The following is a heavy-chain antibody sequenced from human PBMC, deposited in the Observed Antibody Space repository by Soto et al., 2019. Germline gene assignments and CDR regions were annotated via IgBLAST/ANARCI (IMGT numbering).Heavy chain of an antibody. D-gene: IGHD3-3*01. Sequence: PGGSLILSCAAAGLTFISYARSWVRKAPGKGLEWVSAISGSGGSTYYADSVKGRFTISRDNSKNTLYLQMNSLRAEDTAVYYCAKHPELRFLEWLSYWGQGTLVTVSS. V-gene: IGHV3-23*01. CDR1: GLTFISYA. CDR3: AKHPELRFLEWLSY. J-gene: IGHJ4*02. CDR2: ISGSGGST.